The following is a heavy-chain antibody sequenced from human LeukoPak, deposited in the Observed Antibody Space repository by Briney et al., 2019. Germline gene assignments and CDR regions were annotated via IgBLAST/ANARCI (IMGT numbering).Heavy chain of an antibody. D-gene: IGHD1-1*01. CDR3: ARDEGTTGTKKPHFFDY. V-gene: IGHV1-69*01. Sequence: GSSVKVSCKASGGTFSSYAISWVRQAPGQGLEWMGGIIPIFGTANYAQKFQGRVTITADESTSTAYMELSSLRSEDTAVYYCARDEGTTGTKKPHFFDYWGQGTLVTVSS. J-gene: IGHJ4*02. CDR2: IIPIFGTA. CDR1: GGTFSSYA.